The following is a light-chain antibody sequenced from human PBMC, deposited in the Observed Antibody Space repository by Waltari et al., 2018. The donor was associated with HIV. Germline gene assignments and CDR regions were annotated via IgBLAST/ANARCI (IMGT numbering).Light chain of an antibody. CDR3: CSYAGSDNLYV. J-gene: IGLJ1*01. CDR1: SSDVGDYNY. CDR2: DVT. V-gene: IGLV2-11*01. Sequence: QSALTQPRSVSGSPGQSVTISCAGSSSDVGDYNYVSWYQQHPGKAPKLMIYDVTKRPSGVPDRFPGSKSGNTASLIISGLQGEDEADYFCCSYAGSDNLYVFGSGTQVNVL.